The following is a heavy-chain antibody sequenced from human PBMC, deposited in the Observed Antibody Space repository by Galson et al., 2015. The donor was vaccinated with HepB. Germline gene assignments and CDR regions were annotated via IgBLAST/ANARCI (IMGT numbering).Heavy chain of an antibody. CDR2: ISGSGGST. CDR3: AKVGGSHIVVVTAVMYYCMDV. J-gene: IGHJ6*02. CDR1: GFTLVSPFSSYA. D-gene: IGHD2-21*02. V-gene: IGHV3-23*01. Sequence: SLRLSCAASGFTLVSPFSSYAMSWVRQAPGKGLEWVSTISGSGGSTYYADSVKGRFTISRDNSKNTLYLQMNSLRAEDTALYYCAKVGGSHIVVVTAVMYYCMDVWGQGTTVTVSS.